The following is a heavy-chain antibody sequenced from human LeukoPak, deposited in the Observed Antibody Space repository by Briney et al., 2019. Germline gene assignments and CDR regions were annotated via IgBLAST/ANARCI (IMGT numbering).Heavy chain of an antibody. J-gene: IGHJ4*02. CDR1: GFTFDDYA. CDR2: ISWNSGSI. V-gene: IGHV3-9*01. D-gene: IGHD7-27*01. CDR3: AKDGGLWVSAHWGDS. Sequence: GGSLRLSCAASGFTFDDYALHWVRQAPGKGLEWVSGISWNSGSIGYADSVKGRFTVSRDNSKNTLYLQMNSLRAEDTAVYYCAKDGGLWVSAHWGDSWGRGTLVTVSS.